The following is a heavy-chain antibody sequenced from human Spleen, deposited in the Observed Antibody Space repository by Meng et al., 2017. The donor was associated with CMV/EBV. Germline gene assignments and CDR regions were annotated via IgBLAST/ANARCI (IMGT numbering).Heavy chain of an antibody. D-gene: IGHD3-3*01. CDR2: MNPNSGNS. CDR3: TRVDRVKYYFDF. V-gene: IGHV1-8*01. J-gene: IGHJ4*02. CDR1: GYTFNNYD. Sequence: ASVKVSCKASGYTFNNYDINWVRQATGQGLEWVGWMNPNSGNSGFAQKFQGRVTMTGNTSTSTAYMELSSLSLEDTALYFCTRVDRVKYYFDFWGQGTPVTVSS.